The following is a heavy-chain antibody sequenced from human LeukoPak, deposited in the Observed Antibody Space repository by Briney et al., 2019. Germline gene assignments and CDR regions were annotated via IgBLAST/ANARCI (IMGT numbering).Heavy chain of an antibody. J-gene: IGHJ6*03. V-gene: IGHV1-8*03. Sequence: ASVKVSCKASGYTFTSYDINWVRQATGQGLGWMGWMNPNSGNTGYAQKFRGRVTITRNTSISTAYMGLSSLRSEDTAVYYCARVRYCSSTSCPYYYYHYMDVWGKGTTVTVSS. CDR2: MNPNSGNT. CDR3: ARVRYCSSTSCPYYYYHYMDV. CDR1: GYTFTSYD. D-gene: IGHD2-2*01.